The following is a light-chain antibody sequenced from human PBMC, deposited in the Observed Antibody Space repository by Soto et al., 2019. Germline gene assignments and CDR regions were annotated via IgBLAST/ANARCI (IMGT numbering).Light chain of an antibody. J-gene: IGKJ4*01. V-gene: IGKV3-20*01. CDR3: QQYGSTPLT. Sequence: EIVLTQSPDTLSLSPGERATLSCRASQSVNNKHLTWYQQKPGQAPRLLIFGASSRATGIPDRFSGSGSGTDFTLTISRLEPEDFAVYYCQQYGSTPLTFGGGTKVEIK. CDR2: GAS. CDR1: QSVNNKH.